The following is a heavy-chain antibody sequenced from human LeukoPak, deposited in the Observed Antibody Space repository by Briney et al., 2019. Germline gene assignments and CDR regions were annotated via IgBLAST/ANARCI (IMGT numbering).Heavy chain of an antibody. D-gene: IGHD6-6*01. CDR2: INTGSTTI. V-gene: IGHV3-48*01. J-gene: IGHJ3*01. CDR3: ARDSSVCEFDV. CDR1: GFSFSTHW. Sequence: GGSLRLSCAASGFSFSTHWMHWFRQPPGKGLEWISYINTGSTTIYYADSVKGRFTVSRDNAKNSLYLHMNSLRAEDTAVYYCARDSSVCEFDVWGQGTMVTVSS.